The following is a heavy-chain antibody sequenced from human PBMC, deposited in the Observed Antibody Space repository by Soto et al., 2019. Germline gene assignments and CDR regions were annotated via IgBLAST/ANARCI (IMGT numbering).Heavy chain of an antibody. V-gene: IGHV4-34*01. CDR2: INHSGST. CDR1: GGSFSGYY. J-gene: IGHJ3*02. Sequence: SETLSLTCAVYGGSFSGYYWSWIRQPPGKGLEWIGEINHSGSTNYNPSLKSRVTISVDTSKNQFSLKLSSVTAADTAVYYCARGMRRTGTTFFFAFDIWGQGTMVTVSS. CDR3: ARGMRRTGTTFFFAFDI. D-gene: IGHD1-7*01.